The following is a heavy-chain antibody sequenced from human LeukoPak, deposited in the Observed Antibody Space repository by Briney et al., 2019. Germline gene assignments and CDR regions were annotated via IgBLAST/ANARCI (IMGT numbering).Heavy chain of an antibody. D-gene: IGHD4-23*01. V-gene: IGHV3-21*01. CDR1: GFTFSSYS. J-gene: IGHJ4*02. CDR2: ISSSSSYI. CDR3: ASLRVGYGGNS. Sequence: PGGSLRLSCAASGFTFSSYSMNWVRQAPGKGLEWVSSISSSSSYIYYADSVKGRFTISRDNAKNSPYLQMNSLRAEDTAVYYCASLRVGYGGNSWGQGTLVTVSS.